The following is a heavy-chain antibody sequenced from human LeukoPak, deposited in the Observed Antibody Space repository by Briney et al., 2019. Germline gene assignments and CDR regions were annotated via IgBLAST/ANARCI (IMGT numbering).Heavy chain of an antibody. CDR3: ARLRDLYNCFDP. D-gene: IGHD5-24*01. CDR1: GYSISSGYY. J-gene: IGHJ5*02. CDR2: IYHTGST. V-gene: IGHV4-38-2*01. Sequence: NPSETLSLTCAVSGYSISSGYYWGWIRQPPGKGLEWIGGIYHTGSTYYNPSLKSRVTISVDTSKNQFSLKLSSVTAADTAVYYCARLRDLYNCFDPWGQGTLVIVSS.